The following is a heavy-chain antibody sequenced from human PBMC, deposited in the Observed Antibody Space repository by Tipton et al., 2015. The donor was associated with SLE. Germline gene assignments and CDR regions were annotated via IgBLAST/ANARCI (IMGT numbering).Heavy chain of an antibody. Sequence: TLSLTCTVSGGSITNHYWNWIRQPPGKGLEWIGYIHYSGTTHDNPSLKSRVTMPVDMSKNQIFLKMTSVTAADSAVYFCARVWLNNAFDIWGQGTRVTVSS. J-gene: IGHJ3*02. CDR2: IHYSGTT. CDR1: GGSITNHY. CDR3: ARVWLNNAFDI. D-gene: IGHD2/OR15-2a*01. V-gene: IGHV4-59*11.